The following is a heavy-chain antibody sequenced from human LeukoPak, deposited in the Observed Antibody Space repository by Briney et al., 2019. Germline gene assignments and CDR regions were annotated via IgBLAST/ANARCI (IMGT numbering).Heavy chain of an antibody. CDR1: GGSISSYY. J-gene: IGHJ4*02. CDR3: ARKEREYSSGWFHFDY. CDR2: IYYSGST. D-gene: IGHD6-19*01. V-gene: IGHV4-59*01. Sequence: SETLSLTCTVSGGSISSYYWSWIRQPPGKGLEWIGYIYYSGSTNYNPSLKSRVTISVDTSKNQFSLKLSSVTAADTAVYYCARKEREYSSGWFHFDYWGQGTLVTVSS.